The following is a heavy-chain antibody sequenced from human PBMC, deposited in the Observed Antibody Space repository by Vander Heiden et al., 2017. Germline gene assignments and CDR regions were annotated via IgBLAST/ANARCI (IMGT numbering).Heavy chain of an antibody. J-gene: IGHJ6*02. CDR3: AKDVIFGAMYYGMDV. CDR1: GFTFSGYG. D-gene: IGHD3-3*01. CDR2: ISYDGSNK. Sequence: QVQLVESGGGVVQPGRSLRLSCAASGFTFSGYGMHWVRQAPGKGLEWVAVISYDGSNKYYADSVKGRFTISRDNSKNTLYLQMNSLRAEDTAVYYCAKDVIFGAMYYGMDVWGQGTTVTVSS. V-gene: IGHV3-30*18.